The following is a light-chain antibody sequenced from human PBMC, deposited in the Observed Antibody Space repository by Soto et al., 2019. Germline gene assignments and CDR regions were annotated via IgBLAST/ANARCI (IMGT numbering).Light chain of an antibody. Sequence: DIQMTQSPSSVSASVGDRVTITCRASQGIIDYLAWFQQKPGEAPKSLIYAASSLESGVPSRFSGSGSGTDFTLTISVLPPEEFGTYYGQQYKTYPFTFGQGTRLQIK. CDR2: AAS. J-gene: IGKJ2*01. CDR3: QQYKTYPFT. V-gene: IGKV1-16*01. CDR1: QGIIDY.